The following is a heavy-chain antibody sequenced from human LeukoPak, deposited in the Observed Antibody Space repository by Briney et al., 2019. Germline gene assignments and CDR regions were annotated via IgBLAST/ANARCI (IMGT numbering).Heavy chain of an antibody. D-gene: IGHD2-15*01. J-gene: IGHJ3*02. CDR2: IIAYNGNT. CDR3: ASTKDCSGGSCYSAFDI. CDR1: GYTFTSYG. Sequence: ASVKVSCKASGYTFTSYGISWVRQAPGQGLEWMGWIIAYNGNTNYAQKLQGRVTMTTDTSTSTACMELRSLRSDDTAVYYCASTKDCSGGSCYSAFDIWGQGTMVTVSS. V-gene: IGHV1-18*01.